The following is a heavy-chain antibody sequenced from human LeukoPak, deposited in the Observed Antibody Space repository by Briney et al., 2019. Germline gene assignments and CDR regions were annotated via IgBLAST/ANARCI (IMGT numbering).Heavy chain of an antibody. CDR3: ARTYDHTGSHYYYYMDV. CDR1: GFTFSSYS. J-gene: IGHJ6*03. CDR2: ISSGSDTI. V-gene: IGHV3-48*01. Sequence: PGGSLRLSCAASGFTFSSYSTNWVRQAPGQGLEWVSFISSGSDTIYYADSVKDRFTISRDNAKNSLSPQMNSLSAEDTAVYFCARTYDHTGSHYYYYMDVWGKGTTVTVSS. D-gene: IGHD3-22*01.